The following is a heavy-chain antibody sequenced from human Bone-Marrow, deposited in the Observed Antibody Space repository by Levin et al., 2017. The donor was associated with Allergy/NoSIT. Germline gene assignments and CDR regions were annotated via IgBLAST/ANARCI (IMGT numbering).Heavy chain of an antibody. J-gene: IGHJ4*02. CDR1: GLTFNSYA. CDR3: AAPKEKRYFDWLAPFDY. Sequence: PGGSLRLSCAASGLTFNSYAMSWVRQAPGKGLEWVSAISGGGASTYYADSVKGRFTISRDNSRDTLYLQMNSLRAEDTAVYYCAAPKEKRYFDWLAPFDYWGQGTLVTV. V-gene: IGHV3-23*01. D-gene: IGHD3-9*01. CDR2: ISGGGAST.